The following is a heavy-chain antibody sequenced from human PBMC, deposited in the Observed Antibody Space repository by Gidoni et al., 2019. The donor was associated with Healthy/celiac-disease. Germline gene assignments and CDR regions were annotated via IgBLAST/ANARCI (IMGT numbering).Heavy chain of an antibody. CDR2: IKSKTDGGTT. D-gene: IGHD6-19*01. J-gene: IGHJ1*01. CDR1: GFTFSNAW. CDR3: TTDASGIAVAELGYFQH. Sequence: EVQLVESGGGLVKPGGSLRLSCAASGFTFSNAWMNWVRQAPGKGLEWVGRIKSKTDGGTTDYAAPVKGRFTISRDDSKNTLYLQMNSLKTEDTAVYYCTTDASGIAVAELGYFQHWGQGTLVTVSS. V-gene: IGHV3-15*07.